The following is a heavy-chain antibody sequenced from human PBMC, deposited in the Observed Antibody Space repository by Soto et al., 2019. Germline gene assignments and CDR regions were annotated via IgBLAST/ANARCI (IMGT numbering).Heavy chain of an antibody. CDR2: IYYSGST. D-gene: IGHD3-22*01. J-gene: IGHJ5*02. Sequence: LPRTVSGGSISDGGDCRISKQKPPGKGLEWIGYIYYSGSTNYNPSLKSRVTISLDTSKNQLSLKLSSVTAADTAVYYCARQKSIVVTPWLSDPWGQGTLVTVSS. CDR1: GGSISDGGDC. V-gene: IGHV4-61*08. CDR3: ARQKSIVVTPWLSDP.